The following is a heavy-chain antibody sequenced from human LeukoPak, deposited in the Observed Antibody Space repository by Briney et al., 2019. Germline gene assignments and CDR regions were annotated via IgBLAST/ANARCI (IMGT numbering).Heavy chain of an antibody. J-gene: IGHJ6*02. Sequence: PGRSLRLSCAASGFTFSSYGIHWVRQAPGKGLEWVAGIWYDGSNKYYADSVKGRFTISRDNSKNTLYLQMNSLRAEDTAVYYCARGGRTVTTSRYYYGMDVWGQGTTVTVSS. V-gene: IGHV3-33*01. CDR3: ARGGRTVTTSRYYYGMDV. D-gene: IGHD4-17*01. CDR1: GFTFSSYG. CDR2: IWYDGSNK.